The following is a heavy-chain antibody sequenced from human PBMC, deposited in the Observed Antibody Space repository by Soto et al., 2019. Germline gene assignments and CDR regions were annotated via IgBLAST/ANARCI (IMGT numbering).Heavy chain of an antibody. CDR1: GGSISSYY. D-gene: IGHD3-3*01. Sequence: SETLSLTCTVSGGSISSYYWSWIRQPPGKGLEWIGYIYYSGSTNYNPSLKSRVTISVDTSKNQFSLKLSSVTAADTAVYYCARQGYDFWSGYYWFDPWGQGTLVTVSS. V-gene: IGHV4-59*08. J-gene: IGHJ5*02. CDR2: IYYSGST. CDR3: ARQGYDFWSGYYWFDP.